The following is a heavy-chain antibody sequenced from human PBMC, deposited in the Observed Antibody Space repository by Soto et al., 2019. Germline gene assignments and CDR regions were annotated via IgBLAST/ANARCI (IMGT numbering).Heavy chain of an antibody. J-gene: IGHJ3*02. CDR3: AGSFKYGSGTYDAFDI. CDR1: GGAFSNYA. D-gene: IGHD3-10*01. CDR2: IIPIFGTA. Sequence: QVQLVQSGAEVRKPGSSVKVSCKASGGAFSNYAISWVRQAPGQGLEWMGGIIPIFGTANYAQKLQGRVTITGDESTTTGYMELSSLTSEDTAVYYCAGSFKYGSGTYDAFDIWGQATVVTVSS. V-gene: IGHV1-69*01.